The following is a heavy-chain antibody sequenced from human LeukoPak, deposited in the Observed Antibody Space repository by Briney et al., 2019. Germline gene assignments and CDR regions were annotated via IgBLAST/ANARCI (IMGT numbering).Heavy chain of an antibody. V-gene: IGHV4-39*01. CDR3: TRLSNGLPADY. J-gene: IGHJ4*02. CDR1: GGSITRSSYY. Sequence: SETLSLTCTVSGGSITRSSYYWGWIRQPPGKGLEWIGSIYYSGTTYYKSSLKSRVTISVDTSRNQFSLKLPSVTAADTAVYYCTRLSNGLPADYWGQGTLVTVSS. CDR2: IYYSGTT. D-gene: IGHD2-8*01.